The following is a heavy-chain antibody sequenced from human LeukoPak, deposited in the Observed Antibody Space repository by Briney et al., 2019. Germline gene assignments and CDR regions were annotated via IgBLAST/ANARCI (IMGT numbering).Heavy chain of an antibody. CDR2: IYTSGST. D-gene: IGHD4-23*01. CDR1: GGSISSYY. Sequence: PSETLSLTCTVSGGSISSYYWSWIRQPAGKGLEWIGRIYTSGSTNYNPSLKSRVTISVDTSKNQFSLKLSSVTAADTAVCYCARLHYGGNYGYYYYYMDVWGKGTTVTISS. V-gene: IGHV4-4*07. CDR3: ARLHYGGNYGYYYYYMDV. J-gene: IGHJ6*03.